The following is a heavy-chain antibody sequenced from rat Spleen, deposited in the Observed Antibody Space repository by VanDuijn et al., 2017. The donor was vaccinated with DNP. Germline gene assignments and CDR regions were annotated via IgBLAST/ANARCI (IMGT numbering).Heavy chain of an antibody. CDR1: GFTFSNYG. D-gene: IGHD1-11*01. V-gene: IGHV5-29*01. Sequence: EVQLVESGGGLVQPGRSLKLSCAASGFTFSNYGMAWVRPAPKKGLEWVATIIFDGSSSFYRDSVKGRFTISRNNARSTLFLQMDSLGSDDTATYYCATRGEGIIHWGQGLMVTVSS. CDR3: ATRGEGIIH. CDR2: IIFDGSSS. J-gene: IGHJ2*01.